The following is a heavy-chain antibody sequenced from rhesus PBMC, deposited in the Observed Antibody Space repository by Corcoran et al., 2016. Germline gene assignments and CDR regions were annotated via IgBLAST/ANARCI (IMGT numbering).Heavy chain of an antibody. V-gene: IGHV4-80*01. CDR2: ISGVSGST. CDR1: GGSPSRNW. J-gene: IGHJ4*01. D-gene: IGHD5-12*01. CDR3: ARHTGYSHAS. Sequence: QVQLQESGPGLVKPSGTLSLTCAVSGGSPSRNWWSWFRQAPGKGLEWMGQISGVSGSTSYNPSLRSRVTVSNDASKHQFSRKLSSVTAADTAVYYCARHTGYSHASWGQGVLVTVSP.